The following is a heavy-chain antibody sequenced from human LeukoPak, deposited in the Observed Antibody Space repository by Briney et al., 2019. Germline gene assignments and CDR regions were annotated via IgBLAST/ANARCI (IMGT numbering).Heavy chain of an antibody. D-gene: IGHD4-17*01. Sequence: GGSLRLSCAASGFTFSSYAMSWVRQAPGKGLEWVSAISGSGGSTYYADSVKGRFTISRDNSKNTLYLQMNSLRTEDTAVYYCARDLHDYGDYEAIGWGQGTLVTVSS. CDR2: ISGSGGST. CDR3: ARDLHDYGDYEAIG. CDR1: GFTFSSYA. V-gene: IGHV3-23*01. J-gene: IGHJ4*02.